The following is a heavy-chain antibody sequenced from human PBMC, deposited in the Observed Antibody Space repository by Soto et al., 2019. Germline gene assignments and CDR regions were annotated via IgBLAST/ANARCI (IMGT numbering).Heavy chain of an antibody. J-gene: IGHJ4*02. D-gene: IGHD3-10*01. CDR1: GFTFSSYA. V-gene: IGHV3-23*01. CDR3: VKDRRSILWFGESPFDY. CDR2: ISGSGGST. Sequence: EVQLLESGGGLVQPGGSLRLSCAASGFTFSSYAMSWVRQAPGKGLEWVSAISGSGGSTYYADSVKGRFTISRDNSKNTLYLQMNSLRAEDTAVYYCVKDRRSILWFGESPFDYWGQGTLVTVSS.